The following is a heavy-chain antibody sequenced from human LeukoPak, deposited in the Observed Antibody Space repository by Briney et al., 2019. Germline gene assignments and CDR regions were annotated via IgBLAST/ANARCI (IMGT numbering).Heavy chain of an antibody. J-gene: IGHJ4*02. Sequence: GGSLRLSCAASGFTFSSYSMNWVRQAPGKGLEWVSYISNSDSPIYYADSVKGRFTISRDNAKNSLYLQMNSLRAEDTAVYYCARDLPRYSGNEKVYWGQGALVTVSS. CDR1: GFTFSSYS. V-gene: IGHV3-48*04. CDR3: ARDLPRYSGNEKVY. D-gene: IGHD1-26*01. CDR2: ISNSDSPI.